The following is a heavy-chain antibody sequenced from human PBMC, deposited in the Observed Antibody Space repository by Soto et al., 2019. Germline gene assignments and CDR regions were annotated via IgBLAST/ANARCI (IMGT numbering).Heavy chain of an antibody. D-gene: IGHD3-22*01. CDR1: RGTFSSCA. V-gene: IGHV1-69*12. J-gene: IGHJ6*02. Sequence: QVQLVQCGAEVKKPGSSVKVSCKASRGTFSSCAISWVRQAHGQGLEWMGGISPIFGTANYAQKFQGRVTITADESTSTAYMELSSLRSEDTAVYYCVRAGYYYDSSGYPQSYYYYGMDVWGQGTTVTVSS. CDR3: VRAGYYYDSSGYPQSYYYYGMDV. CDR2: ISPIFGTA.